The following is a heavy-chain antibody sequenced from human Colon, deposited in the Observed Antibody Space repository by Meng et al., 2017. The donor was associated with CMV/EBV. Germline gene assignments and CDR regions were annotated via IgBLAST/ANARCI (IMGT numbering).Heavy chain of an antibody. V-gene: IGHV3-11*01. Sequence: AASGFSFNAYSMSCIRQAPGKGLEWISYISSSGRTIYYADSVRGRFTISRDNARNSLFLQMNTLRADDTAVYYCVRTPAAATGWFDPWGQGTLVTVSS. J-gene: IGHJ5*02. CDR3: VRTPAAATGWFDP. D-gene: IGHD6-13*01. CDR1: GFSFNAYS. CDR2: ISSSGRTI.